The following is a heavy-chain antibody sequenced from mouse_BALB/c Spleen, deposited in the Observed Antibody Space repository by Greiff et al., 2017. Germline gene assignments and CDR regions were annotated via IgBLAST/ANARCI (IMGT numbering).Heavy chain of an antibody. D-gene: IGHD2-3*01. V-gene: IGHV5-17*02. J-gene: IGHJ4*01. Sequence: EVKVVESGGGLVQPGGSRKLSCAASGFTFSSFGMHWVRQAPEKGLEWVAYISSGSSTIYYADTVKGRFTISRDNPKNTLFLQMTSLRSEDTAMYYCARTYEATRGYYAMDYWGQGTSVTVSS. CDR1: GFTFSSFG. CDR2: ISSGSSTI. CDR3: ARTYEATRGYYAMDY.